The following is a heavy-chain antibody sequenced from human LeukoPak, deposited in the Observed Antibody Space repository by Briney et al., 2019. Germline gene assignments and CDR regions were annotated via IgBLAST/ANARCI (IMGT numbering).Heavy chain of an antibody. CDR2: IIPIFGTA. CDR1: GGTFSSYA. V-gene: IGHV1-69*01. J-gene: IGHJ4*02. Sequence: SVKVSCKASGGTFSSYAISWVRQAPGQGLEWMGGIIPIFGTANYAQKFQGRFTITADESTSTAYMELSSLRSEDTAVYYCARAPRFLEWFLDYWGQGTLVTVSS. D-gene: IGHD3-3*01. CDR3: ARAPRFLEWFLDY.